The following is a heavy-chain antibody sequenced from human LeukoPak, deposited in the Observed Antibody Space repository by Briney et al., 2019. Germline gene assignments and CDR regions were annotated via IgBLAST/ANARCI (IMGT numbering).Heavy chain of an antibody. V-gene: IGHV1-18*01. D-gene: IGHD6-19*01. CDR3: ARAGVTAVAGDYYYYGMDV. Sequence: ASVKVSCKASGYTFTSYGISWVRQAPGQGLEWMGWISAYNGNTNYAQKLQGRVTMTTDTPTSTAYMELRSLRSDDTAVYYCARAGVTAVAGDYYYYGMDVWGQGTTVTVSS. CDR2: ISAYNGNT. J-gene: IGHJ6*02. CDR1: GYTFTSYG.